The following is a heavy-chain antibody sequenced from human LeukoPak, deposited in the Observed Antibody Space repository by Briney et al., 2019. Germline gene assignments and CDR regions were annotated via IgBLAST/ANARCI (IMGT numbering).Heavy chain of an antibody. Sequence: PGGSLRLSCAASGFTFDDYGMSWLRQAPGKGLEWVSGINWNGGSTGYADSVKGRFTISRDNAKNSLYLQMNSLRAEDTALYYCARDLSITMIVVATSWFDPWGQGTLVTVSS. V-gene: IGHV3-20*04. D-gene: IGHD3-22*01. CDR2: INWNGGST. CDR3: ARDLSITMIVVATSWFDP. CDR1: GFTFDDYG. J-gene: IGHJ5*02.